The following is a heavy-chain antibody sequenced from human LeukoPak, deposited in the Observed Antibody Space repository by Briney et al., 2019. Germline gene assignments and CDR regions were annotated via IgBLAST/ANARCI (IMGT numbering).Heavy chain of an antibody. J-gene: IGHJ3*01. Sequence: GGSLRLSCAASGFTFDDYGMGWVRQAPGQGLEWVSDITWNGASIGYADTAKGRFTISRDNAKNSLYLQMNSLRAEDTALYHCARIFPVVAITGGAFDVWGQGTMVTVSS. D-gene: IGHD3-22*01. CDR3: ARIFPVVAITGGAFDV. CDR2: ITWNGASI. CDR1: GFTFDDYG. V-gene: IGHV3-20*01.